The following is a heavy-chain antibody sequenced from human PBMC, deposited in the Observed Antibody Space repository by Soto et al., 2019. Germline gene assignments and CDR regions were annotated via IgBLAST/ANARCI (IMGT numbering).Heavy chain of an antibody. CDR2: IGPESGAT. J-gene: IGHJ4*02. CDR3: GRGRSGQIVVFY. V-gene: IGHV1-2*02. CDR1: GYTFTGHY. D-gene: IGHD1-26*01. Sequence: ASVKVSCKASGYTFTGHYIHWVRQAPEQGPEWMGEIGPESGATRYAEKFQGRVTMTLDTSITTVYMELKNLSPDDTAVYYCGRGRSGQIVVFYWGQGTPVTV.